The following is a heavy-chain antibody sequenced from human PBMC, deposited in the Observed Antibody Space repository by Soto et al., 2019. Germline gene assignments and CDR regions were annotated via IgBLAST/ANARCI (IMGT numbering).Heavy chain of an antibody. CDR3: SRAPFDSSGYFGY. V-gene: IGHV3-30-3*01. D-gene: IGHD3-22*01. J-gene: IGHJ4*02. Sequence: GGSLRLSCAASGFTFSRYSMHWGRQAPGKGLEWVAAISYDETNESYADSVKGRFTISRDTSKDTLFLQMSSLRPDDTAVYFCSRAPFDSSGYFGYWGQGALVTVSS. CDR1: GFTFSRYS. CDR2: ISYDETNE.